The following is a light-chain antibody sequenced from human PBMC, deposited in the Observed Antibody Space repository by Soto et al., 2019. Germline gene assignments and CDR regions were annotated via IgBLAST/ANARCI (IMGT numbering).Light chain of an antibody. CDR2: EVS. J-gene: IGLJ1*01. CDR1: SIDVGGYNY. CDR3: SSYAGSNNYV. Sequence: QSALTQPPSASGSPGQSVTISCTGTSIDVGGYNYISWYQQHPGKAPKLMIYEVSKRPSGVPDRFSGSKSGNTASLTVSGLQAEDEADYYCSSYAGSNNYVXGTGTKVTVL. V-gene: IGLV2-8*01.